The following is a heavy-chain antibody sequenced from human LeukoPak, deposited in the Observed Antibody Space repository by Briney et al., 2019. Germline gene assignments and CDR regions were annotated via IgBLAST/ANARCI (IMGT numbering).Heavy chain of an antibody. CDR1: GGSISSSSYY. D-gene: IGHD1-14*01. Sequence: TETLSLTCTVSGGSISSSSYYWGWIRQPPGKGLEWIGSIYYSGSTYYNPSLKSRVTISVDTSKNQFSLKLSSVTAADTAVYYCARDPGSGVDPWGQGTLVTVSS. J-gene: IGHJ5*02. CDR2: IYYSGST. CDR3: ARDPGSGVDP. V-gene: IGHV4-39*07.